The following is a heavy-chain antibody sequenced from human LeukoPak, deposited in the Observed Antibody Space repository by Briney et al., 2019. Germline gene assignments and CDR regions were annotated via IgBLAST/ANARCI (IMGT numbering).Heavy chain of an antibody. CDR2: IWYDGSNK. CDR3: ARQAGDDSSGYLDF. V-gene: IGHV3-33*07. Sequence: GGSLRLSCVASGFTFGKYWMSWVRQAPGKGLEWVAVIWYDGSNKYYADSVKGRLTISRDNSKNTLYLQMNSLRAEDTAVYYCARQAGDDSSGYLDFWGQGTLVTVSS. D-gene: IGHD3-22*01. J-gene: IGHJ4*02. CDR1: GFTFGKYW.